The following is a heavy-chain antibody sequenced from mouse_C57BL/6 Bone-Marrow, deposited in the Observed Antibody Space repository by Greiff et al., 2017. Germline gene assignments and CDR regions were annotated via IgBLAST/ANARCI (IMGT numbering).Heavy chain of an antibody. V-gene: IGHV1-64*01. D-gene: IGHD1-1*01. Sequence: QVQLKQPGAELVKPGASVKLSCKASGYTFTSYWMHWVKQRPGQGLEWIGMIHPNSGSTNYNEKFKSKATLTVDKSSSTAYMQLSSLTSEDSAVYYCAREGITTVVPHYWGQGTTLTVSS. CDR3: AREGITTVVPHY. J-gene: IGHJ2*01. CDR1: GYTFTSYW. CDR2: IHPNSGST.